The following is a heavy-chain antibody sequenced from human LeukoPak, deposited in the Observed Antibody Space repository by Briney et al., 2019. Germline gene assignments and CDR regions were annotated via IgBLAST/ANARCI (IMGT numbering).Heavy chain of an antibody. CDR3: ARASGGNSPVRDY. J-gene: IGHJ4*02. V-gene: IGHV3-53*01. D-gene: IGHD4-23*01. Sequence: GGSLRLSCAASGFTVSSNYMSWVRQAPGKGLEWVSVIYSGGSTYYADSVKGRFTISRDNSKNTLYLQMNSLRAEDTAVYYCARASGGNSPVRDYWGQGTLVAVSS. CDR1: GFTVSSNY. CDR2: IYSGGST.